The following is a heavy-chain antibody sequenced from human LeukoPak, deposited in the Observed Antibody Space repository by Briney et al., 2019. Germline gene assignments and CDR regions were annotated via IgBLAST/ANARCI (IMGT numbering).Heavy chain of an antibody. D-gene: IGHD5-18*01. CDR1: GGSISSSSHY. V-gene: IGHV4-39*01. J-gene: IGHJ4*02. Sequence: SETLSLTCTVSGGSISSSSHYWGWIRQTTGKGLEWIGEINHSGSTNYNPSLKSRVTISVDTSKNQFSLKLSSVTAADTAVYYCARQRGYSYGSHQATYYFDYWGQGTLVTVSS. CDR2: INHSGST. CDR3: ARQRGYSYGSHQATYYFDY.